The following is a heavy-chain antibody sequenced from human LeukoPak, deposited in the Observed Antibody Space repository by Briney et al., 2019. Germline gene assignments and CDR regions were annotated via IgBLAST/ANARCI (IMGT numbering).Heavy chain of an antibody. CDR3: AKDSGSYYTRGVDY. Sequence: PGRSLRLSCAASGYTFDYHGAHWVRQVPGKGLEWVSAISWNGRNIGYADSVKGRFTISRDNAKNSLYLQMNSLRAENTALYYCAKDSGSYYTRGVDYWGQGTLVTVSS. J-gene: IGHJ4*02. CDR2: ISWNGRNI. D-gene: IGHD1-26*01. V-gene: IGHV3-9*01. CDR1: GYTFDYHG.